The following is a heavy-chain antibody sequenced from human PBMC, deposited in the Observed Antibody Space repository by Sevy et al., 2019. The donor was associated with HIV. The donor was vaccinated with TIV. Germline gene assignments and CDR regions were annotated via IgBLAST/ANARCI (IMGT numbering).Heavy chain of an antibody. CDR3: ARVGGWEVGSLDNWFDP. D-gene: IGHD1-26*01. Sequence: GRSLRLSCAASGFTFSSYAVTWVRQAPEKGLEWVSLIGGSGETTYYADSVRGRFTISSDNSKNTVYLQMNSLRAEDTAIYYCARVGGWEVGSLDNWFDPWGQGTLVTVSS. V-gene: IGHV3-23*01. CDR2: IGGSGETT. CDR1: GFTFSSYA. J-gene: IGHJ5*02.